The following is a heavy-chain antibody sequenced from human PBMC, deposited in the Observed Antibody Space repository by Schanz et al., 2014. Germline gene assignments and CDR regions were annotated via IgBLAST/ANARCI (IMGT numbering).Heavy chain of an antibody. CDR2: IIPSLGLA. CDR1: GGTFSSFG. V-gene: IGHV1-69*04. D-gene: IGHD6-6*01. Sequence: VQLEQSGAEVKKPGSSVKVSCKASGGTFSSFGINWVRQAPGQGLEWMGRIIPSLGLAKYEQKFQDKVTITADTSTTTAYMDLRSLRSDDTAVYYCARDQSPYTNSSDVRYFDYWGQGSLVTGSS. CDR3: ARDQSPYTNSSDVRYFDY. J-gene: IGHJ4*02.